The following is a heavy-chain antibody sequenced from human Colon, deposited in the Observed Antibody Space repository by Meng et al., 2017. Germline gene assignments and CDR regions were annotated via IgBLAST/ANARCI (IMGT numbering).Heavy chain of an antibody. D-gene: IGHD1-26*01. CDR3: ARDGSHRRFDS. V-gene: IGHV3-11*01. CDR2: ISVGGSII. Sequence: QVQVVESGGDLVKPGGSLGLSCVASGFRFSDDHMAWIRQAPGKGLEWISYISVGGSIIYYADSVKGRFTISRDDAKNSVYLQMNSLRAEDTAVYYCARDGSHRRFDSWGQGTLVTVSS. J-gene: IGHJ5*01. CDR1: GFRFSDDH.